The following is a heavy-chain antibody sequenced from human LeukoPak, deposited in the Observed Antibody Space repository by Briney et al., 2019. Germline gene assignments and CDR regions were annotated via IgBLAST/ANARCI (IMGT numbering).Heavy chain of an antibody. Sequence: SETLSLTCTVSGGSISSGGYYWSWIRQHPGKGLEWIGYIYYSGSTYYNPSLKSRVTISVDTSKNQFSLKLSSVTAADTAVYYCAIETYYGSGSYYNDWGQGTLVTVSS. CDR1: GGSISSGGYY. V-gene: IGHV4-31*03. D-gene: IGHD3-10*01. CDR2: IYYSGST. CDR3: AIETYYGSGSYYND. J-gene: IGHJ4*02.